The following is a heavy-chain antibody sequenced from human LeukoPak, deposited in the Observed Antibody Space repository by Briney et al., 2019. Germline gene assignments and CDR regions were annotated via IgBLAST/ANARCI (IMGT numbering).Heavy chain of an antibody. CDR1: GFTLSGSA. J-gene: IGHJ4*02. CDR2: ISSSGRSI. V-gene: IGHV3-21*05. CDR3: GREIPSGSYAPDY. D-gene: IGHD1-26*01. Sequence: PGGSLRLSCAASGFTLSGSAMHWVRQASGKGLEWVSYISSSGRSILYADSVKGRFTVSRDNAKNSLYLQMNNLRAEDTAVYYCGREIPSGSYAPDYWGQGILVIVSS.